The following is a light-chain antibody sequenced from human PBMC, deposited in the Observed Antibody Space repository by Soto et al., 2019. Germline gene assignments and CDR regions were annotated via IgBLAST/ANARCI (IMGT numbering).Light chain of an antibody. Sequence: VLTQSPGTLSFSRGERATLSCTASQSVSTTYLAWYQQKPGQAPSLVIYSTSHRATGAPDRFSGSGSGTEFTLTINRLEPEDFAVYYCQHFGSSPRITLGQGTRLEIK. CDR1: QSVSTTY. J-gene: IGKJ5*01. CDR3: QHFGSSPRIT. V-gene: IGKV3-20*01. CDR2: STS.